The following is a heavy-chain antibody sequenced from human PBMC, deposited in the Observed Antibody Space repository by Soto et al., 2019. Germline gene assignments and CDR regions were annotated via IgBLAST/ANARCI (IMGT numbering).Heavy chain of an antibody. Sequence: QVQLVESGGGVVQPGRSLRLSCAASGFTFSNYGFHWVRQAPGKGLEWVAVISYDGINKYYADSVKGRFTISRDNSRNTVYLQMNSLRAEDTAVYYCARGYSYGCDFWGQGTQVTVSS. CDR3: ARGYSYGCDF. CDR2: ISYDGINK. V-gene: IGHV3-30-3*01. J-gene: IGHJ4*02. D-gene: IGHD5-18*01. CDR1: GFTFSNYG.